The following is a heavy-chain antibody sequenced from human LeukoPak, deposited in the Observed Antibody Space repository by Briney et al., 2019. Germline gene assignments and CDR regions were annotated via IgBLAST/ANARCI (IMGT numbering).Heavy chain of an antibody. CDR3: ARVFRIYDSIYFDY. Sequence: PSGTLSLTCTVSGGSISSYYWSWIRQPPGKGLEWIGYIYYSGSTNYNPSLKSRVTISVDTSKNQFSLKLSSVTAADTAVYYCARVFRIYDSIYFDYWGQGTLVTVSS. J-gene: IGHJ4*02. CDR2: IYYSGST. V-gene: IGHV4-59*01. CDR1: GGSISSYY. D-gene: IGHD3-22*01.